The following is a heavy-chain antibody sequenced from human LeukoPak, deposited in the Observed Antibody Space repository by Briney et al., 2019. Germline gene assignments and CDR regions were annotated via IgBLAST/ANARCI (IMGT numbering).Heavy chain of an antibody. V-gene: IGHV4-38-2*02. CDR3: AGETVVTATPGSFDY. J-gene: IGHJ4*02. CDR1: GYSISSGYY. D-gene: IGHD2-21*02. Sequence: PSETLSLTCTVSGYSISSGYYWGWIRQPPGKGLEWIGSIYHSGSTYYNPSLKSRVTISVDTSKNQFSLKLSSVTAADTAVYYCAGETVVTATPGSFDYWGQGTLVTVSS. CDR2: IYHSGST.